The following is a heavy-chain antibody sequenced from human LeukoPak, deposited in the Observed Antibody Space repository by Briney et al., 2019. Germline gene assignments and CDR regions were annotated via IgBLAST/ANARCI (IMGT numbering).Heavy chain of an antibody. CDR2: ISGSGGST. D-gene: IGHD3-3*01. J-gene: IGHJ3*02. V-gene: IGHV3-23*01. Sequence: PGGSLRLSCAASGFTFSSYAMSWVRQAPGKGLEWVSAISGSGGSTYYADSVKGRFTISRDNSKNTLYLQMNSLRAEDTAVYYCAKGLQYYDFWSGYSAINPGAFDIWGQGTMVTVSS. CDR3: AKGLQYYDFWSGYSAINPGAFDI. CDR1: GFTFSSYA.